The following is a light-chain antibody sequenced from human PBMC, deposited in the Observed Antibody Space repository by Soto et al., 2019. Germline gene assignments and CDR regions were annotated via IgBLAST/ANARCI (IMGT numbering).Light chain of an antibody. V-gene: IGLV2-14*01. J-gene: IGLJ2*01. CDR3: SSYTSSNSVI. CDR2: DVS. CDR1: SSDVGDYNY. Sequence: QSALTQPASVSGSPGQSITISCTGTSSDVGDYNYVSWHQQHPGKAPKLMIYDVSDRPSGVSNRFSGSKSGNTASLTISGLQAEDEADYYCSSYTSSNSVIFGGGTQLTVL.